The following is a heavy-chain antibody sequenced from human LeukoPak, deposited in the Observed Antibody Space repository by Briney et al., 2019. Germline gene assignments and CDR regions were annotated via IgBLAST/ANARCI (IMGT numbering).Heavy chain of an antibody. CDR3: ARDDSSGYYRPDY. Sequence: SVKVSCKASGGTFSSYAISWVRQAPGQGLEWMGGIIPIFGTANYAQRFQGRVTMTRDTSTSTVYMELSSLRSEDTAVYYCARDDSSGYYRPDYWGQGTLVTVSS. J-gene: IGHJ4*02. V-gene: IGHV1-69*05. CDR2: IIPIFGTA. CDR1: GGTFSSYA. D-gene: IGHD3-22*01.